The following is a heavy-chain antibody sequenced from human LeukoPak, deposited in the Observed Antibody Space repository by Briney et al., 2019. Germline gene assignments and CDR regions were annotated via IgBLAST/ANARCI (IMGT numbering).Heavy chain of an antibody. V-gene: IGHV3-48*03. CDR3: ATDGFWSGSYPLRYFDY. CDR2: ISSSGGTI. CDR1: GVIFSNYE. D-gene: IGHD3-3*01. J-gene: IGHJ4*02. Sequence: GGSLRLSCAVSGVIFSNYEMNWVRQAPGKGPEWVSYISSSGGTIYYADSVKGRFTISRDNAQNSLYLQMNSLRADDTAVYYCATDGFWSGSYPLRYFDYWGQGTLVTVSP.